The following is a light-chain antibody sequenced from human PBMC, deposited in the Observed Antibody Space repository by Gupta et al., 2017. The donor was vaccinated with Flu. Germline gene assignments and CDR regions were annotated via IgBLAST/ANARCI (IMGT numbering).Light chain of an antibody. J-gene: IGKJ2*03. Sequence: DIVMTQSPLSLPVTPGEPASISCRSSQSLLHSNGYNYLDWYLQKPGQSPQLLIYLGSNRASGVTDRFSGGGSGTDFTLKSRRVEAEDVGVYYCMQALHTGFGQGTXLEIK. CDR1: QSLLHSNGYNY. V-gene: IGKV2-28*01. CDR3: MQALHTG. CDR2: LGS.